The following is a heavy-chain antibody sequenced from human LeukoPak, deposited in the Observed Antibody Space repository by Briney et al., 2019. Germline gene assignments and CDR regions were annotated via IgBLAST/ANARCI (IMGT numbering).Heavy chain of an antibody. CDR3: AGGSSGYLFDY. J-gene: IGHJ4*02. D-gene: IGHD3-22*01. CDR1: GFTFSSYA. Sequence: PGGSLRLSCAASGFTFSSYAMHWVRQAPGKGVEWVAVISYDGSNKYYADSVKGRFTISRDNSKNTLYLQMNSLRAEDTAVYYCAGGSSGYLFDYWGKGTLVTVSS. V-gene: IGHV3-30*04. CDR2: ISYDGSNK.